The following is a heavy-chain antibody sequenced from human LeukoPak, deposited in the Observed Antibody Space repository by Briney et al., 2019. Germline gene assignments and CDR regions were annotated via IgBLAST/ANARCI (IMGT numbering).Heavy chain of an antibody. CDR2: INHSGST. CDR1: GGSFSGYY. V-gene: IGHV4-34*01. D-gene: IGHD4-11*01. J-gene: IGHJ4*02. Sequence: SETLSLTCAVYGGSFSGYYWSWIRQPPGKGLEWIGEINHSGSTNYNPSLKSRVTISVDTSKNQFSLKLSSVTAADTAVYYCARSGATTVTTFDYWGQGTLVTVSS. CDR3: ARSGATTVTTFDY.